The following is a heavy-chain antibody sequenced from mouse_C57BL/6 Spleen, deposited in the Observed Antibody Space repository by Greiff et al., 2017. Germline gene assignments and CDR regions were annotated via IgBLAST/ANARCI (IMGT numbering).Heavy chain of an antibody. J-gene: IGHJ1*03. D-gene: IGHD1-1*02. CDR2: IWRGGST. CDR3: AKKGSYLWYFDV. CDR1: GFSLTSYG. V-gene: IGHV2-5*01. Sequence: VQLVESGPGLVQPSQSLSITCTVSGFSLTSYGVHWVRQSPGKGLEWLGVIWRGGSTDYNAAFMSRLSITKDNSKSQVFLKMNSLQADDTAIYYCAKKGSYLWYFDVWGTGTTVTVSS.